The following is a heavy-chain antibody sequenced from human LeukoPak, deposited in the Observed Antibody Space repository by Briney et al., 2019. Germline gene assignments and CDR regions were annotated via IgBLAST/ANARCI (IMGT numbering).Heavy chain of an antibody. CDR2: IYYSGST. J-gene: IGHJ4*02. CDR3: ARGGNGSGWYSYYFDD. D-gene: IGHD6-19*01. V-gene: IGHV4-59*01. Sequence: SETLSLTCNVSGGSISSYYWSWIRQPPGKGLEWIGYIYYSGSTNYNPSLKSRVTISVDTSKNQFSLKLSSVTAADTAVYYCARGGNGSGWYSYYFDDWGQGTLVTASS. CDR1: GGSISSYY.